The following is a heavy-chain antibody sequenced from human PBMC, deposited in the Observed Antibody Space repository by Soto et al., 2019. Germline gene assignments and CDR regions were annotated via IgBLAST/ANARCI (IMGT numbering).Heavy chain of an antibody. Sequence: SETLSLTCTVSGGSISSSSYYWGWIRQPPGKGLEWIGSIYYSGSTYYNPSLKSRVTISVDTSKNQFSLKLSPVTAADTAVYYCARHILISTSFGFDYWGQGTLVTVSS. CDR2: IYYSGST. CDR1: GGSISSSSYY. CDR3: ARHILISTSFGFDY. J-gene: IGHJ4*02. V-gene: IGHV4-39*01. D-gene: IGHD2-2*01.